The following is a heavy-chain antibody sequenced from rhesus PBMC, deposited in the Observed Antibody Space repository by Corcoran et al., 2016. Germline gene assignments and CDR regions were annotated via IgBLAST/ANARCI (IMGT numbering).Heavy chain of an antibody. CDR3: ARDWGY. V-gene: IGHV4-122*02. Sequence: QVQLQESGPGLVKPSETLSLTCAVSGDSISSGYYFWSWIRQPPGKGLEWIGYITYNGSTSYTPSLNSRVTIARDTSKNQFSLKLSSVTAADTAVYSCARDWGYWGQGVLVTVSS. CDR2: ITYNGST. D-gene: IGHD3-34*01. J-gene: IGHJ4*01. CDR1: GDSISSGYYF.